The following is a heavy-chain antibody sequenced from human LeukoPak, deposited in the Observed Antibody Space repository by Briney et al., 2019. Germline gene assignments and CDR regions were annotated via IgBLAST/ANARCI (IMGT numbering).Heavy chain of an antibody. Sequence: SENLSLTCAVYGGSFSGYYWSWIRQPPGKGLEWIGEINHSGSTNYNPSLKSRVTISVDTSKNQFSLKLSSVTAADTAVYYCARGPIVVVPAAISSFDPWGQGTLVTVSS. D-gene: IGHD2-2*01. CDR2: INHSGST. CDR3: ARGPIVVVPAAISSFDP. V-gene: IGHV4-34*01. CDR1: GGSFSGYY. J-gene: IGHJ5*02.